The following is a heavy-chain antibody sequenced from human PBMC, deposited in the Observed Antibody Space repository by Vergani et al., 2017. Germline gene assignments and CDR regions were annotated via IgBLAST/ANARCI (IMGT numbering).Heavy chain of an antibody. J-gene: IGHJ5*02. CDR2: ISSSSSYI. CDR1: GFTFSSYS. V-gene: IGHV3-21*01. D-gene: IGHD2-2*01. Sequence: EVQLVESGGGLVKPGGSLRLSCAASGFTFSSYSMNWVRQAPGKGLEWVSSISSSSSYISYADSVKGRYTISRDNAKSSLYLQINSLRAEDTAVYYCAPDCSSTSCYFRFDPWGQGTLVTVSS. CDR3: APDCSSTSCYFRFDP.